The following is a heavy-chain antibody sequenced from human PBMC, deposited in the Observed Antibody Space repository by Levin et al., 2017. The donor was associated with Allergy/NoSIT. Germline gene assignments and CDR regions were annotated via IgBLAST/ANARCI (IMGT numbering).Heavy chain of an antibody. CDR1: GFNFATYW. CDR2: IKKDGSEK. CDR3: ARIYCSGGSCYYDY. V-gene: IGHV3-7*04. J-gene: IGHJ4*02. D-gene: IGHD2-15*01. Sequence: PGESLKISCAASGFNFATYWMSRVRQAPGKGLEWVANIKKDGSEKYYVESVKGRFTISRDNAKDSLYLQMNSLRAEDTAVYYCARIYCSGGSCYYDYWGQGTLVTVSS.